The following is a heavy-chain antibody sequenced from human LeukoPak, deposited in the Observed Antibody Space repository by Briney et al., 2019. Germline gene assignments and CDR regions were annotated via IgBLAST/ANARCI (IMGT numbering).Heavy chain of an antibody. V-gene: IGHV4-39*01. J-gene: IGHJ3*02. Sequence: SETLSLTCTVSGGSISSSSYYWGWIRQPPGKGLEWIGSIYYSGSTYYNPSLKSRVTISVDTSKNQFSLKLSSVTAADTAVYYCAITFTPRAGYNWNYGGAFDIWGQGTMVTVSS. CDR1: GGSISSSSYY. CDR3: AITFTPRAGYNWNYGGAFDI. D-gene: IGHD1-7*01. CDR2: IYYSGST.